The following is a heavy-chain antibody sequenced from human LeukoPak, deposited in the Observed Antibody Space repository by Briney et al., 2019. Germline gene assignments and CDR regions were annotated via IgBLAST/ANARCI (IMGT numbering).Heavy chain of an antibody. CDR2: ICYSGST. CDR1: GGSISYYY. J-gene: IGHJ3*02. Sequence: PSETLSLTCTVSGGSISYYYWNWIRQPPGKGLEWIGYICYSGSTNYNPSLKSRVTISVDTSKNQFSLKLSSVTAADTAVYYCARHPDSSVTHPGAFDIWGQGTIVTVSA. D-gene: IGHD6-19*01. V-gene: IGHV4-59*08. CDR3: ARHPDSSVTHPGAFDI.